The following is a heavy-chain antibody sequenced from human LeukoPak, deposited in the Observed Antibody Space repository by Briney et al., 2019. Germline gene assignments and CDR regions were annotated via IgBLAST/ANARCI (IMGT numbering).Heavy chain of an antibody. V-gene: IGHV3-21*06. CDR1: GFTFTDYS. CDR3: ARDGSGLYLYYYMDL. J-gene: IGHJ6*03. CDR2: IGTVSTYT. D-gene: IGHD6-25*01. Sequence: MSGGSLRLSCAPSGFTFTDYSMSWVRQAPGKGLEWVASIGTVSTYTFYGDSVKGRFTISRDNAKNSLYLQMSYLTAEDTAVYYCARDGSGLYLYYYMDLWGKGTTVTVSS.